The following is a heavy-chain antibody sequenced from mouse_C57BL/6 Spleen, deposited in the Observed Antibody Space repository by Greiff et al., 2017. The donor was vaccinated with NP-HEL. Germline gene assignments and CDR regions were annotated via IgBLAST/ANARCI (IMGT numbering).Heavy chain of an antibody. CDR3: ARMVYGSSIWYFDV. J-gene: IGHJ1*03. D-gene: IGHD1-1*01. V-gene: IGHV1-81*01. Sequence: VQLQESGAELARPGASVKLSCKASGYTFTSYGISWVKQRTGQGLEWIGEIYPRSGNTYYNEKFKGKATLTAGKSSSTAYMELRSLTSEDSAVYFCARMVYGSSIWYFDVWGTGTTVTVSS. CDR2: IYPRSGNT. CDR1: GYTFTSYG.